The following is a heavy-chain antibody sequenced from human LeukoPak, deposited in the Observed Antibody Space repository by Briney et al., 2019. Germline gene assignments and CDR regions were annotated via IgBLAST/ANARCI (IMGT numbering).Heavy chain of an antibody. D-gene: IGHD1-26*01. CDR2: INPSGGST. Sequence: ASVKVSCKASGYTFTSYYMHWVRQAPGQGLEWMGIINPSGGSTSYAQKFQGRVTMTRDTSTSTVYMELSSLRSEDTAVYYCAIDNQGGSGSYLAAYYFDYWGQGTLVTVSS. J-gene: IGHJ4*02. CDR3: AIDNQGGSGSYLAAYYFDY. CDR1: GYTFTSYY. V-gene: IGHV1-46*01.